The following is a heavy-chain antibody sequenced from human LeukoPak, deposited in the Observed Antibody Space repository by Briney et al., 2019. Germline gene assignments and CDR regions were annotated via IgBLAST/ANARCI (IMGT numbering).Heavy chain of an antibody. Sequence: SETLSLTCTVSGGSISSYYWSWIRQPPGKGLEWIGYIYYSGSTNYNPSLKSRVTISVDTSKNQFSLKLSSVTAADTAVYYCARGDYGGPYGGQGTLVTVS. V-gene: IGHV4-59*01. CDR1: GGSISSYY. CDR3: ARGDYGGPY. CDR2: IYYSGST. J-gene: IGHJ4*02. D-gene: IGHD4-23*01.